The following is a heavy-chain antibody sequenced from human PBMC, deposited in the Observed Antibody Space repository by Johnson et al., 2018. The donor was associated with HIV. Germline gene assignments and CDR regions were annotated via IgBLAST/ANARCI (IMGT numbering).Heavy chain of an antibody. CDR1: GFTFDDYG. CDR2: SNWNSGRI. V-gene: IGHV3-20*04. Sequence: VQLVESGGGVVRPGGSLRLSCAASGFTFDDYGMSWVRQAPGKGLEWVSGSNWNSGRIGYADSVKGRFTISRDSAKNSLYLQMNSLRAEDTAVYYCARQLGSDAFDIWGQGTMVTVSS. J-gene: IGHJ3*02. CDR3: ARQLGSDAFDI. D-gene: IGHD7-27*01.